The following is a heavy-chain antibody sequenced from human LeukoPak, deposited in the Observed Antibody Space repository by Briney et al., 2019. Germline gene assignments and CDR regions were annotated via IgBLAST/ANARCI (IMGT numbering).Heavy chain of an antibody. V-gene: IGHV4-59*12. D-gene: IGHD6-6*01. J-gene: IGHJ5*02. CDR3: AVSAAALFDP. CDR1: GGSISSYY. Sequence: SEPLSLPCTVSGGSISSYYWRWIRQPRGRGLVWIGYIYDSGSTNYSPSLKSRVTISVDTSKNQFSLKLSSVTAADTAVYYCAVSAAALFDPWGQGTLVTVSS. CDR2: IYDSGST.